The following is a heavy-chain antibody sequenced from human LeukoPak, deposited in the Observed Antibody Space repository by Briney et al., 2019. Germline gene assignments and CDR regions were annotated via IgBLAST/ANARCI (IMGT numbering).Heavy chain of an antibody. V-gene: IGHV4-59*01. CDR2: IYYSGTT. CDR1: GGSFSTYY. CDR3: ARENSYYDSSAYYYGSGYFDY. D-gene: IGHD3-22*01. J-gene: IGHJ4*02. Sequence: SETLSLTCTVSGGSFSTYYWSWIRQPPGKGLEWIGYIYYSGTTNYNPSLRSRVTISVDTSKNQFSLRPSSVTSADTALYYCARENSYYDSSAYYYGSGYFDYWGQGTLVTVSS.